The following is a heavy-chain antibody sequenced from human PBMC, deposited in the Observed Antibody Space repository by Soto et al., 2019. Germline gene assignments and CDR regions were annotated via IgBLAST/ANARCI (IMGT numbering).Heavy chain of an antibody. CDR3: ARAPYSSGWDPPRIAFDI. CDR2: TYYRSKWYN. J-gene: IGHJ3*02. D-gene: IGHD6-19*01. Sequence: PSQTLSLTCAISGDSVSSNSAAWNWIRQSPSRGLEWLGRTYYRSKWYNDYAVSVKSRITINPDTSKNQFSLQLNSVTPEDTAVNFCARAPYSSGWDPPRIAFDIWGQGTMVTVSS. V-gene: IGHV6-1*01. CDR1: GDSVSSNSAA.